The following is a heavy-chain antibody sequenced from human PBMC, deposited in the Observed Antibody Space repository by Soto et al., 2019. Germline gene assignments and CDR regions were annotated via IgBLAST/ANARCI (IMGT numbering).Heavy chain of an antibody. D-gene: IGHD1-26*01. Sequence: SETLSLTCTVSGGSISSSSYYWGWIRQPPGKGLEWIGSIYYSGSTYYNPSLKSRVTISVGTSKNQFSLKLSSVTAADTAVYYCARSTDSGSLGPYWFDPWGQGTLVTVSS. CDR2: IYYSGST. CDR3: ARSTDSGSLGPYWFDP. J-gene: IGHJ5*02. CDR1: GGSISSSSYY. V-gene: IGHV4-39*01.